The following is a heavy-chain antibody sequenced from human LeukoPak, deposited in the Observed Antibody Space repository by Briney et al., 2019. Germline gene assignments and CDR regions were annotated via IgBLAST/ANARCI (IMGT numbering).Heavy chain of an antibody. CDR3: ARDSGYYYDSWWFDP. CDR2: IYYSGST. Sequence: SETLSLTCTVSGGSISSYYWSWIRQSPGKGLEWIGYIYYSGSTNYNPSLKSRVTMSADTSKNQFSLKLSSVTAADTAVYYCARDSGYYYDSWWFDPWGQGTLVTVSS. V-gene: IGHV4-59*12. CDR1: GGSISSYY. J-gene: IGHJ5*02. D-gene: IGHD3-22*01.